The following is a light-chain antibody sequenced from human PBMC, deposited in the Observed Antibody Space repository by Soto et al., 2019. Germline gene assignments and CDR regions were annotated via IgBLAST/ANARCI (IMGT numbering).Light chain of an antibody. CDR2: EVR. J-gene: IGLJ3*02. CDR1: SSDAGGYKY. Sequence: QSVLTQPASVSGSPGQSITISCTGTSSDAGGYKYVSWYQQYPGKAPKLMIYEVRNRPSGVSNRFSGSRSHDAASLTISGLQADDEADYYCSSYTASSTWVFGGGTKLTVL. CDR3: SSYTASSTWV. V-gene: IGLV2-14*01.